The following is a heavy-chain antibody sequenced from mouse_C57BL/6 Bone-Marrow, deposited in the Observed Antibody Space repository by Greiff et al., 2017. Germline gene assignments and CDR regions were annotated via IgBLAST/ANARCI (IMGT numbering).Heavy chain of an antibody. J-gene: IGHJ2*01. CDR3: ATSDWDGDFDY. CDR2: INPSNGGT. V-gene: IGHV1-53*01. CDR1: GYTFTSYW. D-gene: IGHD4-1*01. Sequence: QVHVKQSGTELVKPGASVKLSCKASGYTFTSYWMHWVKQRPGQGLEWIGNINPSNGGTNYNEKFKSKATLTVDKSSSTAYMQLSSLTSEDSAVYYCATSDWDGDFDYWGQCTTLTVSS.